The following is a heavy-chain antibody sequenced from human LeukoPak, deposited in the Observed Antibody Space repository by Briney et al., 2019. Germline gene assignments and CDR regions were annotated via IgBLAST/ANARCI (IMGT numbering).Heavy chain of an antibody. CDR2: ISYDGSNK. D-gene: IGHD2-15*01. J-gene: IGHJ4*02. Sequence: PGGSLRLSCAASGFTFSNYAIHWVRQAPGKGLEWVAVISYDGSNKYYADSVKGRLTISRDNSKNTLFLQMNSLRLEDTAVYYCARDPTYCSAGSCYSGYFDYWGQGTLVTVSS. V-gene: IGHV3-30*04. CDR3: ARDPTYCSAGSCYSGYFDY. CDR1: GFTFSNYA.